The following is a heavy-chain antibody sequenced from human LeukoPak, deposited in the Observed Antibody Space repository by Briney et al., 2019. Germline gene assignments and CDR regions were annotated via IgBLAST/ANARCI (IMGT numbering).Heavy chain of an antibody. CDR3: ATSARRDGYNYPEDMPDY. D-gene: IGHD5-24*01. J-gene: IGHJ4*02. CDR1: GYRFTNYW. CDR2: IYPGDSET. Sequence: GESLKISCKGSGYRFTNYWIGWVRQMPGKGLEWMGIIYPGDSETRYSPSFQGQVTISADKSISTAYLQWSSLKASDTAMYYCATSARRDGYNYPEDMPDYWGQGTLVTVSS. V-gene: IGHV5-51*01.